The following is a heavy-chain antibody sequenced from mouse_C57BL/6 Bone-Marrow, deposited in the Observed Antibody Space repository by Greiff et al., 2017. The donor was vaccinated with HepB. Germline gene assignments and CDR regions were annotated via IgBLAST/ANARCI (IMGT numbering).Heavy chain of an antibody. CDR3: AREGLRRSWFAY. Sequence: QVQLQQSGAELAKPGASVKLSCKASGYTFTSYWMHWVKQRPGQGLACIREINPSRSYTKYNQKFKDKATLTADKSSSTAYMQLSSLTYEDSAVYYCAREGLRRSWFAYWGQGTLVTVSA. V-gene: IGHV1-7*01. D-gene: IGHD2-4*01. J-gene: IGHJ3*01. CDR1: GYTFTSYW. CDR2: INPSRSYT.